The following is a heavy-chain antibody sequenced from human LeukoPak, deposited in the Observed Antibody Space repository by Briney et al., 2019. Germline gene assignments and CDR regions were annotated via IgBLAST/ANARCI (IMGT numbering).Heavy chain of an antibody. CDR1: GFTFNSYW. V-gene: IGHV3-48*04. CDR3: ATDSPETAAFDY. CDR2: IVGSSSTK. J-gene: IGHJ4*02. D-gene: IGHD1-1*01. Sequence: PGGSLRLSCAASGFTFNSYWMTWVRQAPGKGLEWVSYIVGSSSTKYYADSVKGRFTISRDNAKNSLYLQMDSLRAEDTAVYYCATDSPETAAFDYWGQGTLVTVSS.